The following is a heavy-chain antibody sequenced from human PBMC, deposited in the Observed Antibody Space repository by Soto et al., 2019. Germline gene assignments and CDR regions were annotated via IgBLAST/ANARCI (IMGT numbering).Heavy chain of an antibody. CDR2: SNYSGST. CDR1: SGYICTSYGI. D-gene: IGHD3-9*01. Sequence: ASGYICTSYGISGGRRAPPGKGLEWIGNSNYSGSTNYDPSLQSRVTISADTSKNQVSLKLSTVTAADTAVYYCARDRRYFGLFDYWGQGTLVTVSS. CDR3: ARDRRYFGLFDY. V-gene: IGHV4-39*07. J-gene: IGHJ4*02.